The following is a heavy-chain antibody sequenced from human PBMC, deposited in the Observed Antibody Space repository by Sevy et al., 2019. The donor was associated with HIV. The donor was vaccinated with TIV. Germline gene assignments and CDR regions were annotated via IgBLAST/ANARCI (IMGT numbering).Heavy chain of an antibody. J-gene: IGHJ3*02. CDR2: ISGADSST. V-gene: IGHV3-23*01. Sequence: GGSLRLSCAASGFTFSSHAMNWVRQAPGKGLQWVSAISGADSSTHYADSVKGRFTISRDNSKNTLYLQMNSLRAEDTAIYYCAKDVVVLIGDAFDIWGQGTMVTVSS. D-gene: IGHD3-22*01. CDR1: GFTFSSHA. CDR3: AKDVVVLIGDAFDI.